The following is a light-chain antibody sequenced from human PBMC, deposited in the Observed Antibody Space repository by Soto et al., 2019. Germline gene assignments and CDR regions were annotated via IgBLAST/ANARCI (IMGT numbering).Light chain of an antibody. CDR2: GAF. J-gene: IGKJ1*01. CDR3: QQSFSTPRT. CDR1: PSVTNY. V-gene: IGKV3-11*01. Sequence: EIVLTQSPATLSLSPGERATLSCRASPSVTNYLAWYQQKPGQPPRLLIYGAFNRAAGIPSRFSGSGSGTNFTLTISGLQPEDFATYFCQQSFSTPRTFGQGTKVDIK.